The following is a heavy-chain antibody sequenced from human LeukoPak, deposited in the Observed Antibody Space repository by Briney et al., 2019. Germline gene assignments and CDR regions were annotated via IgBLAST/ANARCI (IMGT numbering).Heavy chain of an antibody. Sequence: PGGSLRLSCAASGFTFDDYAMHWVRQAPGKGLEGVSGISWNSGSIDYADSVKGRFTISRDNAKNSLYLQMNSLRAEDTALYYCAKDSGNPGYYCGMDVWGQGTTVTVSS. J-gene: IGHJ6*02. V-gene: IGHV3-9*01. CDR1: GFTFDDYA. CDR3: AKDSGNPGYYCGMDV. D-gene: IGHD1-14*01. CDR2: ISWNSGSI.